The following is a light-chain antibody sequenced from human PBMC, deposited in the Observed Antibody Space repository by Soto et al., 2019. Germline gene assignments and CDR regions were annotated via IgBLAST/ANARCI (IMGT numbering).Light chain of an antibody. V-gene: IGLV1-40*01. CDR2: GNS. J-gene: IGLJ1*01. Sequence: QSVLTQPPSVSGAPGQRVTISCTGSSSNIGAGYDVHWYQQLPGTAPKLLIYGNSNRPSGVPDRCSGTKSGTSASLAITGLQAEDEAEYYCQSYDSSLSVSYVFGTGTKLTVL. CDR3: QSYDSSLSVSYV. CDR1: SSNIGAGYD.